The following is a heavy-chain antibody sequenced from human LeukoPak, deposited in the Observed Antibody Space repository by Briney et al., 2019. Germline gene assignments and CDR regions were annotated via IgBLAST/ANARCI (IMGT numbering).Heavy chain of an antibody. CDR2: ISSSGSTI. Sequence: PGGSLRLSCAASGFTFSSYEMNWVRQAPGKGLEWVSYISSSGSTIYYADSVKGRFTISRDSAKNSLYLQMDSLRAEDTAVYYCAREGGYDTLDYWGQGTLVTVSS. J-gene: IGHJ4*02. CDR1: GFTFSSYE. D-gene: IGHD3-22*01. CDR3: AREGGYDTLDY. V-gene: IGHV3-48*03.